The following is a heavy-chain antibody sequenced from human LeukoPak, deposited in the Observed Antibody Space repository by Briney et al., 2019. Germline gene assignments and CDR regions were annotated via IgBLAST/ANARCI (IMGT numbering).Heavy chain of an antibody. V-gene: IGHV4-39*01. Sequence: SETLSLTCTVSGGSISTSYYWGWIRQPPGKGLVWIGNTHSSGSTFYNPSLKSRVIISVDMSKNQFSLKLSSVTAADTAVYYCAGSPYSGSSFDYWGQGTLITVSS. CDR2: THSSGST. CDR3: AGSPYSGSSFDY. D-gene: IGHD1-26*01. CDR1: GGSISTSYY. J-gene: IGHJ4*02.